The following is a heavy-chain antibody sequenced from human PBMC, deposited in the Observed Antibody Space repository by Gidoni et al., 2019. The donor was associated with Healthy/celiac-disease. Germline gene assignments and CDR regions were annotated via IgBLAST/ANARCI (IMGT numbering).Heavy chain of an antibody. CDR2: IIPIFGTA. V-gene: IGHV1-69*01. CDR3: ARLGYYGSGRYYGMDV. J-gene: IGHJ6*02. CDR1: GGTFSSYA. Sequence: QVQLVQSGAEVKKPGSSVKVSCKASGGTFSSYAIRWVRQAPGQGLEWMGGIIPIFGTANYAQKFQGRVTITADESTSTAYMELSSLRSEDTAVYYCARLGYYGSGRYYGMDVWGQGTTVTVSS. D-gene: IGHD3-10*01.